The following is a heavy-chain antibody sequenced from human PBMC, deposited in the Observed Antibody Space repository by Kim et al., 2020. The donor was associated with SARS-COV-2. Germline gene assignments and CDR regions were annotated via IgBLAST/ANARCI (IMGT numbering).Heavy chain of an antibody. CDR2: INPNIGTA. CDR1: GYTFTSYA. Sequence: ASVKVSCKASGYTFTSYAINWVRQAPGQGLEWMGGINPNIGTANYAQKFQVRVTITANTSTSTAYMELSSLRSEDTAVYYCARVRTRGVYLDYVDY. V-gene: IGHV1-8*01. CDR3: ARVRTRGVYLDYVDY. J-gene: IGHJ4*01. D-gene: IGHD2-8*02.